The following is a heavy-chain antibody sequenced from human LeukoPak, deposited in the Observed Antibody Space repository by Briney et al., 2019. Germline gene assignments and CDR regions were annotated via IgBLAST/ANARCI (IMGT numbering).Heavy chain of an antibody. J-gene: IGHJ4*02. CDR2: VHPNGDNK. CDR3: AREAIAAGKNFDY. Sequence: GASVKVSCKASGYDLTSYYMHWVRQPPGQGLEWMGTVHPNGDNKNYGQRFQGRVTMTRDTSTSTVYMDLSSLRSEDTAVYYCAREAIAAGKNFDYWGQGTQVTVSS. D-gene: IGHD6-25*01. CDR1: GYDLTSYY. V-gene: IGHV1-46*01.